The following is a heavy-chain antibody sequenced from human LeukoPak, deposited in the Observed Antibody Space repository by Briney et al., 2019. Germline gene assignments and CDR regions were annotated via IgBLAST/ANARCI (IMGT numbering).Heavy chain of an antibody. J-gene: IGHJ4*02. V-gene: IGHV4-59*01. CDR2: IYYSGST. CDR1: GGSISSYY. CDR3: ARGVLWFGELSPRPHFDY. D-gene: IGHD3-10*01. Sequence: PSETLSLTCTVSGGSISSYYWSWIRQPPGKGLEWIGYIYYSGSTNYNPSLKSRVTISVDTSKNQFSLKLSSVTAADTAVYYCARGVLWFGELSPRPHFDYWGQGTLVTVSS.